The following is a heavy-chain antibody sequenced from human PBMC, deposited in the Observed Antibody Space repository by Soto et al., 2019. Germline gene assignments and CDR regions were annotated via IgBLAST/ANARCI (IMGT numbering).Heavy chain of an antibody. V-gene: IGHV3-48*03. Sequence: DVQLVESGGGLVQPGGSRRLSCAASGFSFSSCEMRWVRQAPGKGLEWVSYIRGSGTSTQYSESVKGRFTSSRDNPKNSLHLQMNSMGAEDTAVYYCASKIVTPGYHYYDYWGHGTQGTVSA. D-gene: IGHD3-22*01. J-gene: IGHJ4*01. CDR3: ASKIVTPGYHYYDY. CDR1: GFSFSSCE. CDR2: IRGSGTST.